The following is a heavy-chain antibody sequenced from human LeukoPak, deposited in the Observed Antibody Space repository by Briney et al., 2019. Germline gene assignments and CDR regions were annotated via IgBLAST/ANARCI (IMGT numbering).Heavy chain of an antibody. V-gene: IGHV3-23*01. Sequence: GGPLRLPCAASGFTLSSYDMSWVGPAPGKGLEWVSNIGNSGGYTYYADSVKGRYTISRDNSKNTRYLQMNSLRAEDTAVYYCARDHRGYSADDAFDIWGQGTMVTVSS. J-gene: IGHJ3*02. CDR1: GFTLSSYD. CDR3: ARDHRGYSADDAFDI. CDR2: IGNSGGYT. D-gene: IGHD3-22*01.